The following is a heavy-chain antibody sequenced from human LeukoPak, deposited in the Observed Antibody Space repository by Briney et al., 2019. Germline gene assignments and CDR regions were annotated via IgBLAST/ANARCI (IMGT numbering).Heavy chain of an antibody. Sequence: NPSETLSLTYTVSGGSISSYYWSWIRQPPGKGLEWIGYIYYSGSTNYNPSLKSRVTISVDTSKNQFSLKLSSVTAADTAVYYCAIESSGWYVDYWGQGTLVTVSS. J-gene: IGHJ4*02. CDR1: GGSISSYY. D-gene: IGHD6-19*01. CDR3: AIESSGWYVDY. V-gene: IGHV4-59*01. CDR2: IYYSGST.